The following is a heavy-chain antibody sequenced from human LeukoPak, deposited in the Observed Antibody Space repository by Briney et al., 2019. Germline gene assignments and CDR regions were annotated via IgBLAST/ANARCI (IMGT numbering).Heavy chain of an antibody. J-gene: IGHJ5*02. V-gene: IGHV4-39*01. CDR2: IYYSGST. Sequence: PSETLSLTCTVSGGSIGSSSYYWGWIRQPPGKGLEWIGSIYYSGSTYYNPSLKSRVTISVDTSKNQFSLKLSSVTAADTAVYYCATYYYDSSGYYYDQNQHNWFDPWGQGTLVTVSS. D-gene: IGHD3-22*01. CDR1: GGSIGSSSYY. CDR3: ATYYYDSSGYYYDQNQHNWFDP.